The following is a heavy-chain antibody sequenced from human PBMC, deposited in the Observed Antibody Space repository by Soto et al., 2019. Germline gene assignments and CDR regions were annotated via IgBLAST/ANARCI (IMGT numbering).Heavy chain of an antibody. CDR2: ISYDGSNK. CDR3: ARDSSATSEDY. CDR1: GFTFSSYA. D-gene: IGHD2-2*01. V-gene: IGHV3-30-3*01. Sequence: GGSLRLSCAASGFTFSSYAMHWVRQAPGKGLEWVAVISYDGSNKYYADSVKGRFTISRDNSKNTLYLQMNSLRAEDTAVYYCARDSSATSEDYWGQGTLVTVSS. J-gene: IGHJ4*02.